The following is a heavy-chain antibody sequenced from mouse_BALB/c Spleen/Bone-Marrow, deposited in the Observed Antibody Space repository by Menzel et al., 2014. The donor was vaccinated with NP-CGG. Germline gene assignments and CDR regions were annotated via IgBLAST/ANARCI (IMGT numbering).Heavy chain of an antibody. CDR3: ARLGYYGAMDY. D-gene: IGHD1-1*01. V-gene: IGHV4-1*02. J-gene: IGHJ4*01. CDR2: INPGSSTI. CDR1: GFDFSRYW. Sequence: EVKLLESGGGLVQPGGSLKLSCAASGFDFSRYWMSWVRQAPGKGLEWIGEINPGSSTINYTPSLKDKFIISRDNAKNTLYLQMSKVRSEDTALYYCARLGYYGAMDYWGQGASVTVSS.